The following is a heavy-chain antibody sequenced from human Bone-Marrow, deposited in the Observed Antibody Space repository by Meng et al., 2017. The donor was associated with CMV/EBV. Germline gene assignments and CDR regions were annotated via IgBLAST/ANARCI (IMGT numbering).Heavy chain of an antibody. J-gene: IGHJ4*02. D-gene: IGHD2-15*01. CDR2: IKQDGSEK. V-gene: IGHV3-7*03. CDR1: GFTFSSYW. CDR3: THSRPSDY. Sequence: GESLKISCAASGFTFSSYWMSWVRQAPGKGLEWVANIKQDGSEKYYVDSVKGRFTISRDNAKNSLYLQMNSLKTEDTAVYYCTHSRPSDYWGQGTLVTVSS.